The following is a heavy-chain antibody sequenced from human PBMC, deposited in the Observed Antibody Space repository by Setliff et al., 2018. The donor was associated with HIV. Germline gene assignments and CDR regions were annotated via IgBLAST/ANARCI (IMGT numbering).Heavy chain of an antibody. CDR1: GGSFSDYS. D-gene: IGHD6-19*01. CDR2: IYHSGRT. J-gene: IGHJ6*03. Sequence: PSETLSLTCAVYGGSFSDYSWTWIRRPPGKGLEWIGEIYHSGRTDHNPSLTSRVTMSIDSSKNQFSLGLSSVAVADTAVYYCARGRCSGGACSGRYSYLHIDVWAKGTTVTVSS. V-gene: IGHV4-34*01. CDR3: ARGRCSGGACSGRYSYLHIDV.